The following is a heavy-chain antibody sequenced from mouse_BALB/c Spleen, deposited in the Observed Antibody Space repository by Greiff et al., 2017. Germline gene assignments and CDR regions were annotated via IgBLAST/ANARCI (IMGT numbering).Heavy chain of an antibody. D-gene: IGHD2-4*01. CDR3: ARAYYDYHWDY. Sequence: QVQLQQSGPELVKPGASVRISCKASGYTFTSYYIHWVKQRPGQGLEWIGWIYPGNVNTKYNEKFKGKATLTADKSSSTAYMQLSSLTSEDSAVYFCARAYYDYHWDYWGQGTSVTVSS. CDR1: GYTFTSYY. V-gene: IGHV1S56*01. CDR2: IYPGNVNT. J-gene: IGHJ4*01.